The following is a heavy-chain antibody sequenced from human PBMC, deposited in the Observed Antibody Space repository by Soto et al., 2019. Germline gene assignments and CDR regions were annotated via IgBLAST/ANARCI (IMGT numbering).Heavy chain of an antibody. D-gene: IGHD4-17*01. Sequence: QDQLVQSGAEVKKPGSSVKVSCKAFGGPFSSHTFSWVRQAPGQGLEWMGIIIPALGTTTYAQKFQGRVTITADEAVTTVYMELNSLRTEDTAVYYCARPAFGDYWYFDLWGRGTLVTVSS. J-gene: IGHJ2*01. V-gene: IGHV1-69*08. CDR2: IIPALGTT. CDR3: ARPAFGDYWYFDL. CDR1: GGPFSSHT.